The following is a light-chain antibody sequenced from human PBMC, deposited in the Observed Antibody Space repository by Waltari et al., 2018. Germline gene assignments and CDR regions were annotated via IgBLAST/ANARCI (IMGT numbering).Light chain of an antibody. CDR1: QSIRSN. CDR3: QQYDNWLGT. J-gene: IGKJ1*01. Sequence: EIVMTQSPATLPVFPGERATFSCRASQSIRSNLAWYQHKPGQGPRLLIYGASTRATGIPARFSGSGSGTEFTLTISSLQSEDFAVYFCQQYDNWLGTFGQGTKVEIK. V-gene: IGKV3-15*01. CDR2: GAS.